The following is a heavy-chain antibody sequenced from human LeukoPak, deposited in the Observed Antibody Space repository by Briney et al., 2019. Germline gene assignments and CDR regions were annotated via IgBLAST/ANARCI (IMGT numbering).Heavy chain of an antibody. CDR3: ARGVVVAAAINSRYYYYYMDV. CDR1: GGTFNSYA. V-gene: IGHV1-69*13. Sequence: ASVKLSCKASGGTFNSYAISCVRQAPGQGLECIGGIIPIFGTANYAQQVQGRVTITADESTSTAYMEMSSLRSEDTAVYYCARGVVVAAAINSRYYYYYMDVWGKGTTVTVSS. J-gene: IGHJ6*03. CDR2: IIPIFGTA. D-gene: IGHD2-2*01.